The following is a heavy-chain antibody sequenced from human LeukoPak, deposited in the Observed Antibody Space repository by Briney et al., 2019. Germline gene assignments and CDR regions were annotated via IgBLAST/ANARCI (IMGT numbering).Heavy chain of an antibody. J-gene: IGHJ6*02. CDR1: GYTFTGYY. CDR2: INPNSGGT. D-gene: IGHD6-25*01. CDR3: ARRAVYYYYGMDV. Sequence: ASVKVSCKASGYTFTGYYVHWVRQAPGQGLEWMGWINPNSGGTNYAQKFQGRVTMTRDTSISTAYMELSRLKSDDTAVHYCARRAVYYYYGMDVWGQGSTVTVSS. V-gene: IGHV1-2*02.